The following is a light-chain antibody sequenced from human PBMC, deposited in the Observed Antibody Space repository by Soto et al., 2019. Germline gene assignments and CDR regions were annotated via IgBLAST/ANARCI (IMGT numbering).Light chain of an antibody. J-gene: IGLJ2*01. V-gene: IGLV2-14*01. CDR2: AVS. Sequence: QSALTQPASASRSPGQSITIYGSGTSSDVGGFLYVSWFQQHPGKAPKLMIYAVSNRPSGISNRFSGSKSGNTASLTISGLQAEDEADYYCNSYSSSSTLVVFGGGTKLTVL. CDR3: NSYSSSSTLVV. CDR1: SSDVGGFLY.